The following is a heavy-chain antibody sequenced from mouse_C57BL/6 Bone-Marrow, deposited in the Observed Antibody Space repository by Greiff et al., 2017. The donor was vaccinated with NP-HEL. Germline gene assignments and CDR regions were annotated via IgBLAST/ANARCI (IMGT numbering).Heavy chain of an antibody. V-gene: IGHV1-19*01. CDR1: GYTFTDYY. J-gene: IGHJ3*01. CDR2: INPYNGGT. D-gene: IGHD2-4*01. CDR3: ARVDDYDLFAY. Sequence: VQLQQSGPVLVKPGASVKMSCKASGYTFTDYYMNWVKQSHGKSLEWIGVINPYNGGTSYKQKFKGKATLTVDKSSSTAYMALNSLTSEDSAVYYVARVDDYDLFAYWGQGTLVTVSA.